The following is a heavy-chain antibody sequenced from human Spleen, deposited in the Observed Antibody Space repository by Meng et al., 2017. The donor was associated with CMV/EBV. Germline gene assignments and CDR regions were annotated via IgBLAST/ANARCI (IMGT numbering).Heavy chain of an antibody. CDR3: ARPATLLWPDGFDI. Sequence: GESLKISCAASGFTFSNYDMTWVRQAPGKGLEWVSYISTSGDTIYYADSVKGRFSISRDNAKNSLFLLMHSLRAEDTAMYYCARPATLLWPDGFDIWGQGTMVTVSS. CDR2: ISTSGDTI. D-gene: IGHD3-10*01. V-gene: IGHV3-11*01. J-gene: IGHJ3*02. CDR1: GFTFSNYD.